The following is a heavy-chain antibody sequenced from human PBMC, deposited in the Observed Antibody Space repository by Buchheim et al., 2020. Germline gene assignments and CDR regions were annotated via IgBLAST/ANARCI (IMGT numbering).Heavy chain of an antibody. CDR1: GDSIRSSAYL. J-gene: IGHJ4*02. D-gene: IGHD3-16*01. CDR3: AREGWGAKSEDDD. CDR2: INYSGRA. V-gene: IGHV4-39*07. Sequence: HLHLQESGPGLVKPSETLSLTCSVSGDSIRSSAYLWGWIRQSPGRALEWIASINYSGRAFYNPSLESRVTMSLDTSNNQFSLKLHSVTAADTAVYYCAREGWGAKSEDDDWGPGTL.